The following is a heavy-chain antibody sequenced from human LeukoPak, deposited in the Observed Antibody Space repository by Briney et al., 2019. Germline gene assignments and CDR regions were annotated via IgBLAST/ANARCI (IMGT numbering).Heavy chain of an antibody. V-gene: IGHV4-34*01. CDR3: ARGSDSSGFHDY. J-gene: IGHJ4*02. D-gene: IGHD3-22*01. CDR1: GGSFSGYY. CDR2: INHSGST. Sequence: KTSETLSLTCAVYGGSFSGYYWSWIRQPPGKGLEWIGEINHSGSTNYNPSLKSRVTISVDTSKNQFSLKLSSVTAADTAVYYCARGSDSSGFHDYWGQGTLVTVSS.